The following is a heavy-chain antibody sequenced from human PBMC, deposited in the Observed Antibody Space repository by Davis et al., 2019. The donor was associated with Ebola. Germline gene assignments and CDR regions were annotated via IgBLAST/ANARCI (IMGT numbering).Heavy chain of an antibody. CDR2: INPSGGST. V-gene: IGHV1-46*01. D-gene: IGHD2-15*01. CDR1: GYSFTSYY. Sequence: GESLKISCKGSGYSFTSYYMHWVRQAPGQGLEWMGIINPSGGSTSYAQKFQGRVTMTRDTSISTAYMELSRLRSDDTAVYYCARGGYCSGGSCYYFDYWGQGTLVTVSS. J-gene: IGHJ4*02. CDR3: ARGGYCSGGSCYYFDY.